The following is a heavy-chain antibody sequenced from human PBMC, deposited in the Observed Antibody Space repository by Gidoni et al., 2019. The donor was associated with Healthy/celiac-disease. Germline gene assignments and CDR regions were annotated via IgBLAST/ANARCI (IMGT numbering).Heavy chain of an antibody. CDR1: GFTFSDSY. J-gene: IGHJ3*02. V-gene: IGHV3-11*01. Sequence: QVQLVESWGGLVKPGGSLRLSCAASGFTFSDSYMSWIRQAPGKGLEWVSYISSSGSTIYYADSVKGRFTISRDNAKNSLYLQMNSLRAEDTAVYYCASTRPPNWNDVISAFDIWGQGTMVTVSS. D-gene: IGHD1-1*01. CDR3: ASTRPPNWNDVISAFDI. CDR2: ISSSGSTI.